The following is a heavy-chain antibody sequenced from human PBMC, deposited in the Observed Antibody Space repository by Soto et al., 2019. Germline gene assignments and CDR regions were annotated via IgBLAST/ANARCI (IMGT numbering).Heavy chain of an antibody. V-gene: IGHV3-23*01. Sequence: EVQLLESGGGLVQPGGSLRLSCAASGFTFSSYAMSWVRQAPGKGLEWVSAISGSGGSTYYADSVKGRFTISRDNSKNTLYLQMNSLRAEDTAVYYCAKGFSHYYDSSGYSYVGGGQGTLVTVAS. CDR2: ISGSGGST. CDR3: AKGFSHYYDSSGYSYVG. D-gene: IGHD3-22*01. J-gene: IGHJ4*02. CDR1: GFTFSSYA.